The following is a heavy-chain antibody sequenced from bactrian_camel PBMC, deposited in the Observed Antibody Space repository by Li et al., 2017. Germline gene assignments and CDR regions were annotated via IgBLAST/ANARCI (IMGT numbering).Heavy chain of an antibody. V-gene: IGHV3S53*01. CDR1: TYIHSNNC. J-gene: IGHJ6*01. CDR3: AADVDPCVVVSDTFIKIGY. CDR2: IGDFGST. D-gene: IGHD2*01. Sequence: HVQLVESGGGSVTAGVSLRLSCAASTYIHSNNCVGWFRQRPGTEREGVASIGDFGSTFYADSVKGRFTISKDNARNTLYLQMNALSPEDTAMYYCAADVDPCVVVSDTFIKIGYWSQGTQVTVS.